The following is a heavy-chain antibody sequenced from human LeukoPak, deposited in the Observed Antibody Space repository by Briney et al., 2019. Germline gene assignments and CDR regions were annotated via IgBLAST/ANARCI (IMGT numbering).Heavy chain of an antibody. J-gene: IGHJ5*01. Sequence: SETLSLTCSVSGDSVSGFYWNWIRQSPGTGLEWIGNIHYSGNSNYNPSLKSRVTMSIGTSRNQFFLKLNSVTAADTAVYYCVLAPNSNWFDFWGQGTQVTVSS. D-gene: IGHD2-8*01. CDR3: VLAPNSNWFDF. CDR1: GDSVSGFY. V-gene: IGHV4-59*08. CDR2: IHYSGNS.